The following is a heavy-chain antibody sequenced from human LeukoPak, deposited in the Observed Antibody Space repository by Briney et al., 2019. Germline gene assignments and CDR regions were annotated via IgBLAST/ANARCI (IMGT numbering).Heavy chain of an antibody. CDR1: GYTFSGYG. D-gene: IGHD3-22*01. V-gene: IGHV1-18*01. CDR3: ARGRRVRGYYDTSGYSCDY. CDR2: ISIYNDNT. Sequence: ASVKVSCKASGYTFSGYGITWVRQAPGQGLEWMGWISIYNDNTNYAQKFQGRVTMTTDTYTGTAYMELTSLRSDDTAVYYCARGRRVRGYYDTSGYSCDYWGQGTLVTVSS. J-gene: IGHJ4*02.